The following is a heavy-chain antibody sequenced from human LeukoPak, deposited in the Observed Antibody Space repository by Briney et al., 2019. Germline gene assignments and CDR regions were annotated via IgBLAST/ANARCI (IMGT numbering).Heavy chain of an antibody. J-gene: IGHJ3*02. CDR3: ARVRTNPTLYAFDI. Sequence: PGGSLRLSCAASGFTFDDYGMSWVRRAPGKGLEWVSGINWNGGSTGYADSVKGRFTISRDNAKNSLYLQMNSLRAEDTALYYCARVRTNPTLYAFDIWGQGTMVTVSS. CDR2: INWNGGST. CDR1: GFTFDDYG. D-gene: IGHD3-16*02. V-gene: IGHV3-20*04.